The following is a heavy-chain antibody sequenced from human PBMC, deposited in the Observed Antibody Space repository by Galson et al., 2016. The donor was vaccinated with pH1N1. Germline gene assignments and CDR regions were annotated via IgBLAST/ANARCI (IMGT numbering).Heavy chain of an antibody. J-gene: IGHJ4*02. CDR2: IYFSGST. D-gene: IGHD6-13*01. CDR1: SGSVSGANYY. Sequence: SETLSLTCTVSSGSVSGANYYWTWIRQSAGKGLEWIGRIYFSGSTRYNRSLRGRVSISVDTSKNQFSLDLTSVTAADTAVYYCARGRAKGGAGAGSSHYYFGFWGLGIRVTVSS. CDR3: ARGRAKGGAGAGSSHYYFGF. V-gene: IGHV4-61*10.